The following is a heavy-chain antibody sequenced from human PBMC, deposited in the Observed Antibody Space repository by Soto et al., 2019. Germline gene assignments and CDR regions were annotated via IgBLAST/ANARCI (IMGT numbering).Heavy chain of an antibody. J-gene: IGHJ5*02. D-gene: IGHD3-22*01. CDR3: ARLGGYYQSLDT. Sequence: SSETLSLTCIVSGGSISNYYWSRIRQPPGKGLKWIGHISDSGSTNYYNPSLKSRVTKSVDTSKNQISLKLSSVTAADTAFYYCARLGGYYQSLDTWGQGTLVTVSS. V-gene: IGHV4-59*08. CDR1: GGSISNYY. CDR2: ISDSGST.